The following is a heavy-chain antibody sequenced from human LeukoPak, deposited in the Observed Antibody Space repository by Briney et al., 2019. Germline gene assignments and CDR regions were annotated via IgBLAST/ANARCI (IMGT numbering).Heavy chain of an antibody. CDR1: GFTFSSYG. CDR2: ISSSSSTI. CDR3: STDPRSLLY. V-gene: IGHV3-48*01. D-gene: IGHD4-17*01. J-gene: IGHJ4*01. Sequence: GGSLRLSCAASGFTFSSYGMTWVRQAPGKGLEWVSYISSSSSTIYYADSVKGRFTISRDNAKNSLYLQLNSLRPEDTALYFCSTDPRSLLYWGHGTLVTVSS.